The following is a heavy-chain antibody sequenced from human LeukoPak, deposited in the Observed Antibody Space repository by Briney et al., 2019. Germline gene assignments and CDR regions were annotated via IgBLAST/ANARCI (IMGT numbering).Heavy chain of an antibody. CDR3: ARNIVAHDYDYFDY. CDR1: GGTFSSYA. Sequence: SVKVSCKASGGTFSSYAISWVRQAPGQGLEWMGGIIPIFGTAIYAQKFQGRVTITADESTSTAYMELSSLRSEDTAVYYCARNIVAHDYDYFDYWGQGTLVTVSS. V-gene: IGHV1-69*13. CDR2: IIPIFGTA. D-gene: IGHD5-12*01. J-gene: IGHJ4*02.